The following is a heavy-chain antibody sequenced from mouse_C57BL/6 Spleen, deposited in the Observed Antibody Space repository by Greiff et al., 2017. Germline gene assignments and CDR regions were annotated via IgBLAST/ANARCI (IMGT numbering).Heavy chain of an antibody. CDR3: AKYYDYDAMDY. Sequence: QVKLQQSGAELARPGASVKLSCKASGYTFTSYGIRWVKQRTGQGLEWIGEIYPRSGNTYYNEKFKCKATLTADKSSSTAYMELRSLTSEDSAVDCCAKYYDYDAMDYWGQGTSVTVSS. V-gene: IGHV1-81*01. CDR1: GYTFTSYG. D-gene: IGHD1-1*02. J-gene: IGHJ4*01. CDR2: IYPRSGNT.